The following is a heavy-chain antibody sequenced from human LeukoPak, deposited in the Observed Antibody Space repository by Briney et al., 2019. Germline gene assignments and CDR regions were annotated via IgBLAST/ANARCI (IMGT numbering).Heavy chain of an antibody. CDR2: FDPEDGET. J-gene: IGHJ6*02. CDR3: ATDDQSTPGIAGAGNYYYGMDV. Sequence: ASVKVSCKVSGYTLTKLSMHWVRQAPGKGLEWMGGFDPEDGETIYAQKFQGRVTMTEDTSTDTAYMELSSLRSEDTAVYYCATDDQSTPGIAGAGNYYYGMDVWGQGTAVTVSS. CDR1: GYTLTKLS. V-gene: IGHV1-24*01. D-gene: IGHD6-19*01.